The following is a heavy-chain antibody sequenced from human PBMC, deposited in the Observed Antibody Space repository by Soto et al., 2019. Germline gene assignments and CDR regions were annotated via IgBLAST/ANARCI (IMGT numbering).Heavy chain of an antibody. J-gene: IGHJ6*02. Sequence: AGASLKISCQGSGYIFTTYWIGWVRQMPGKGLEWMGIIYPTDSDTRYSPSFQGQVTISADKSITTAYLQWSSLRASDTAVYYCARSGYSSHGMDVWGQGTTVTVSS. V-gene: IGHV5-51*01. CDR3: ARSGYSSHGMDV. D-gene: IGHD5-12*01. CDR2: IYPTDSDT. CDR1: GYIFTTYW.